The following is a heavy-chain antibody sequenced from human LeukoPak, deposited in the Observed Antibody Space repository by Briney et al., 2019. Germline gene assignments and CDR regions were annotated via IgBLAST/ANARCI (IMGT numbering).Heavy chain of an antibody. Sequence: ASVKVSCKASGYTFTSYYIHWVRQAPGQGLEWVGIINPSGGSSNYAQKFQGRVTVTRDTSTSTVYMELSSLRSEDTAVYYCARVLCTGGSCYSFFDYWGQGTLVTVSS. D-gene: IGHD2-15*01. CDR2: INPSGGSS. CDR1: GYTFTSYY. CDR3: ARVLCTGGSCYSFFDY. V-gene: IGHV1-46*01. J-gene: IGHJ4*02.